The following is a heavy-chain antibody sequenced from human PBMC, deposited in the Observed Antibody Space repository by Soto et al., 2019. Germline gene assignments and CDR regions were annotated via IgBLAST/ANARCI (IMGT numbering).Heavy chain of an antibody. CDR1: GGSISSYY. Sequence: SETLSLTCTVSGGSISSYYWSWIRQPPGKGLEWIGYIYHSGSTNYNPSLKSQVTISVDTSKNQFSLKLTSVTAADTAVYYCASSSGWPLFQDWSQGTLVTVSS. D-gene: IGHD6-19*01. CDR3: ASSSGWPLFQD. CDR2: IYHSGST. V-gene: IGHV4-59*01. J-gene: IGHJ1*01.